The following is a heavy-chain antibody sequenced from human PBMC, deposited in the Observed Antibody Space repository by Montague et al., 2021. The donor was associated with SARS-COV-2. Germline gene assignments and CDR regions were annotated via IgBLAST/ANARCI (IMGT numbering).Heavy chain of an antibody. D-gene: IGHD2-2*01. J-gene: IGHJ3*02. V-gene: IGHV4-34*01. CDR2: VNQSGTT. Sequence: SETLSLTCAISGGSFSNYYWSWIRQPPGKGLEWIGEVNQSGTTIYNPSVKSGVTISADTSKNQFYLRLNSVTAADTAVYYCARGGRPVVVPGACPAERAFDIWGQGTMVTVSS. CDR1: GGSFSNYY. CDR3: ARGGRPVVVPGACPAERAFDI.